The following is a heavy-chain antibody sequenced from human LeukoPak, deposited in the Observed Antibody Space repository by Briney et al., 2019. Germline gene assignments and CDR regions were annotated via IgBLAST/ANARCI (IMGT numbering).Heavy chain of an antibody. J-gene: IGHJ6*03. V-gene: IGHV1-69*01. CDR2: IIPIFGTA. CDR1: GGTFSSYA. D-gene: IGHD2-21*01. CDR3: ARILFHTPYYYYMDV. Sequence: ASVKVSCKASGGTFSSYAISWVRQAPGQGLEWMGGIIPIFGTANYAQKFQGRVTITADESTSTAYMELSSLRSEDTAVYYCARILFHTPYYYYMDVWGKGTTVTISS.